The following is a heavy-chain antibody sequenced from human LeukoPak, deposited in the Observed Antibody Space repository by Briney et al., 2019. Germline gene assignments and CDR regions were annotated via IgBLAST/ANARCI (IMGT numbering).Heavy chain of an antibody. V-gene: IGHV3-23*01. CDR3: AKRGVVIRVILVGFHKEAYYFDS. Sequence: GGTLRLSCAVSGITLSNYGMSWVRQAPGKGLEWVAGISGSGGSTKYADSVKGRFTISRDNSKNTLYLQMNSLRVEDTAVYFCAKRGVVIRVILVGFHKEAYYFDSWGQGALVTVSS. D-gene: IGHD3-22*01. CDR2: ISGSGGST. CDR1: GITLSNYG. J-gene: IGHJ4*02.